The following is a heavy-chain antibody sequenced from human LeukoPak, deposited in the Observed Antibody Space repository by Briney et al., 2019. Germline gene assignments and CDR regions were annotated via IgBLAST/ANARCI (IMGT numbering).Heavy chain of an antibody. V-gene: IGHV3-11*01. CDR3: AREIGYCSSTSCYTGHYYYYYMDV. J-gene: IGHJ6*03. Sequence: KTGGSLRLSCAASGFTFSDYYMSWIRQAPGKGLEWVSYISSSGSTIYYADSVKGRFTISRDNAKNSLYLQMNSLRAEDTAVYYCAREIGYCSSTSCYTGHYYYYYMDVWGKGTTVTVSS. CDR1: GFTFSDYY. CDR2: ISSSGSTI. D-gene: IGHD2-2*02.